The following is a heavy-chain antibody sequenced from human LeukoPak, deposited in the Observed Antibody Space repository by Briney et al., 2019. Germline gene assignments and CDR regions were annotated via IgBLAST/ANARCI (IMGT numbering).Heavy chain of an antibody. Sequence: GRSLRPSCAASGFTFDVYAMHWVRQAPGKGLEWVSGISWNSGSIGYADSVKGRFTISRDNAKNSLYLQMNSLRAEDTALYYCAKDIARGSYPDYYFDYWGQGTLVTVSS. V-gene: IGHV3-9*01. D-gene: IGHD1-26*01. CDR3: AKDIARGSYPDYYFDY. CDR2: ISWNSGSI. J-gene: IGHJ4*02. CDR1: GFTFDVYA.